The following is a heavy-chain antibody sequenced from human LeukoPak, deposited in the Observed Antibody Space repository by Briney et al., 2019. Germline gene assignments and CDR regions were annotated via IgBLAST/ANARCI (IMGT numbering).Heavy chain of an antibody. V-gene: IGHV1-69*13. D-gene: IGHD3-9*01. CDR2: IIPMFGAA. CDR1: GGTFSSYA. CDR3: ARSRDDYLTGYIYYFYMDV. Sequence: SVKVSCKASGGTFSSYAINWVRQAPGQGLEWMGGIIPMFGAANYAQKFQGRVTITADESTSTAYMELSSLRSEDTAMYYCARSRDDYLTGYIYYFYMDVWGKGTTVTVPS. J-gene: IGHJ6*03.